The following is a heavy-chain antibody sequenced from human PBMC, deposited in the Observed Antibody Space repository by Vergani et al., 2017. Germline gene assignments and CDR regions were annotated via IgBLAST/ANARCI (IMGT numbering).Heavy chain of an antibody. CDR1: GGSISSGGYS. CDR3: AREASGYGYYVGWFDP. D-gene: IGHD4-17*01. CDR2: IYQSAST. J-gene: IGHJ5*02. Sequence: QLQLQESGSGLVKPSQTLFLTCAVSGGSISSGGYSWSWIRQPPGKGLEGIGYIYQSASTYYNPSLKSRVTISVDRSKNQFSMKLSSVTAADTDVYYCAREASGYGYYVGWFDPWGQGTLVTVSS. V-gene: IGHV4-30-2*01.